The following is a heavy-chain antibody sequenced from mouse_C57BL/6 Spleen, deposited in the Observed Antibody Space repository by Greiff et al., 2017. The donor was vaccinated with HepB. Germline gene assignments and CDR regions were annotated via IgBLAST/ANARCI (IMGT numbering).Heavy chain of an antibody. J-gene: IGHJ4*01. Sequence: QVQLQESGAELVKPGASVKMSCKASGYTFTTYPIEWMKQNHGKSLEWIGNFHPYNDDTKYNEKFKGKATLTVEKSSSTVYLELSRLTSDDSAVYYCSRKNNDGYYAMDYWGQGTSVTVSS. V-gene: IGHV1-47*01. CDR1: GYTFTTYP. CDR3: SRKNNDGYYAMDY. CDR2: FHPYNDDT. D-gene: IGHD1-3*01.